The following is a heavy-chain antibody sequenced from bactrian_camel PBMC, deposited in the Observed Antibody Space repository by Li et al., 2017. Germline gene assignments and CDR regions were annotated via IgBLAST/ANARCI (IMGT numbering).Heavy chain of an antibody. CDR2: IDGDGPT. J-gene: IGHJ6*01. CDR1: GYTSTGYG. D-gene: IGHD7*01. V-gene: IGHV3S55*01. Sequence: HVQLVESGGGSVEVGGSLRLSCVASGYTSTGYGMAWFRQAPGKEREGVASIDGDGPTHYTDSVKGRFTISKDNAKNTLYLQMNRLKPEDTAMYYCAADVNCASEYCGGGVCPIALSDFDYWGQGTQVTVS. CDR3: AADVNCASEYCGGGVCPIALSDFDY.